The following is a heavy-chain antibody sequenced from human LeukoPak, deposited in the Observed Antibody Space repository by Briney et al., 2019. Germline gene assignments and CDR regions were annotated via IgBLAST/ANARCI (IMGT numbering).Heavy chain of an antibody. Sequence: PSETLSLTCTVSGGSISSSSYYWGWIRQPPGKGLEWIGSIYYSGSTYYNPSLKSRVTISVDTSKNQFSLKLSSVTAADTAVYYCARNEGSSGWYYFDYWGQGTLVTVSS. V-gene: IGHV4-39*07. J-gene: IGHJ4*02. CDR2: IYYSGST. CDR3: ARNEGSSGWYYFDY. CDR1: GGSISSSSYY. D-gene: IGHD6-19*01.